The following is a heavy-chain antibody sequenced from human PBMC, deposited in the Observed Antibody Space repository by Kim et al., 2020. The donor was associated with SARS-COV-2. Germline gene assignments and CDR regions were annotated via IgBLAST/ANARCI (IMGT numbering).Heavy chain of an antibody. CDR2: IDPSDSYT. Sequence: GESLKISCKGSGYSFTSYWISWVRQMPGKGLEWMGRIDPSDSYTNYSPSFQGHVTISADKSISTAYLQWSSLKASNTAMYYCARLDYYGSGNSYYYYYGMDVWGQGTTVTVSS. CDR3: ARLDYYGSGNSYYYYYGMDV. D-gene: IGHD3-10*01. CDR1: GYSFTSYW. V-gene: IGHV5-10-1*01. J-gene: IGHJ6*02.